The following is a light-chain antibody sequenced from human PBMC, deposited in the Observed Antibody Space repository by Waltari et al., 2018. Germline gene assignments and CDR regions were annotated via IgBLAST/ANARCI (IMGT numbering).Light chain of an antibody. Sequence: QSALTQPASVSGSPGQSITISCTGTSSDIGGYNLVSWYQHHPGKAPKIIIYEGNKRPSGVSCRFSGSKSGNTASLTISGLHTEDEADYYCCSYAGIGTLTFGGGTRVTVL. CDR1: SSDIGGYNL. J-gene: IGLJ3*02. CDR2: EGN. V-gene: IGLV2-23*01. CDR3: CSYAGIGTLT.